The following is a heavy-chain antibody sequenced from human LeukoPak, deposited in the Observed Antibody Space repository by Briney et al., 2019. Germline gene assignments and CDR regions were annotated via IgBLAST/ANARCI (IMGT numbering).Heavy chain of an antibody. D-gene: IGHD2-15*01. V-gene: IGHV3-48*02. Sequence: GGSLRLSCAASGFTFSSYSMNWVRQAPGKGLEWVSYTSSSSSTIYYADSVKGRFTISRDNAKNSLYLQMNSLRDEDTAVYYCPRARTNLIDCSGGSCYLHYYGMDVWGQGTTVTVSS. CDR1: GFTFSSYS. CDR2: TSSSSSTI. J-gene: IGHJ6*02. CDR3: PRARTNLIDCSGGSCYLHYYGMDV.